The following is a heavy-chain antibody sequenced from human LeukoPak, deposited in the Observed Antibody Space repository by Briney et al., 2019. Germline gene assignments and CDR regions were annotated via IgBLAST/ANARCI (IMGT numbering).Heavy chain of an antibody. V-gene: IGHV4-4*07. CDR3: ARHTANYDILTGYYQRAFDI. CDR2: IYTSGST. Sequence: SETLSLTCTVSGGSISSYYWSWIRQPAGKGLEWIGRIYTSGSTNYNPSLRSRVTMSVDTSKNQFSLKLSSVTAADTAVYYCARHTANYDILTGYYQRAFDIWGQGTVVTVSS. CDR1: GGSISSYY. J-gene: IGHJ3*02. D-gene: IGHD3-9*01.